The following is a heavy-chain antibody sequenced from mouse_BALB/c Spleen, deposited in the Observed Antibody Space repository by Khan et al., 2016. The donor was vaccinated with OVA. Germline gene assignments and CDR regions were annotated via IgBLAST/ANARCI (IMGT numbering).Heavy chain of an antibody. CDR2: ICCGGST. D-gene: IGHD2-4*01. J-gene: IGHJ3*01. Sequence: QVQLKQSGPGLIQPSQSLSITCTVSGFSLTNYGLHWVRQSPGKGLEWLGVICCGGSTAYTAAFISRLTISKEHSTRQVFFKMNSLQPNDTAICYCASRYHYGEAFAYWGQGTLVTVSA. CDR3: ASRYHYGEAFAY. V-gene: IGHV2-2*02. CDR1: GFSLTNYG.